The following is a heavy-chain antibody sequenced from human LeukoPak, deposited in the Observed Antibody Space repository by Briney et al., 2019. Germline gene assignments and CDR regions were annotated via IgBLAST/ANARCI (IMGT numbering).Heavy chain of an antibody. CDR1: GGTFSSYA. J-gene: IGHJ4*02. D-gene: IGHD2-8*01. V-gene: IGHV1-69*04. Sequence: SVKVSCKASGGTFSSYAISWVRQAPGQGLEWMGRIIPILGIANYAQKFQGRVTITADKSTSTAYMELSSLRSEDTAVYYCARVWPCTNGVCPDVFEYWGQGTLVTVSS. CDR2: IIPILGIA. CDR3: ARVWPCTNGVCPDVFEY.